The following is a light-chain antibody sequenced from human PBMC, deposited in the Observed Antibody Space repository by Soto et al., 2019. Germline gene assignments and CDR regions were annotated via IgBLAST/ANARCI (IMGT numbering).Light chain of an antibody. V-gene: IGKV3-15*01. CDR1: QSVGSK. Sequence: EVVMTQSPATLSVSPGERATLSCRASQSVGSKLAWYQQKPGQAPSLLIFDAFTRATGIPARFSGSGSGTEFTLFISSLQSEDFAVYYCQQDNNWPPLTFGGGTKVEI. CDR3: QQDNNWPPLT. CDR2: DAF. J-gene: IGKJ4*01.